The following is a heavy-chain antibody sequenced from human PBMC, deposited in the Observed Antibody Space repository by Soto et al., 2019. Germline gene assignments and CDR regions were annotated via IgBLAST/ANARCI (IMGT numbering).Heavy chain of an antibody. CDR1: GGSISSYY. D-gene: IGHD4-17*01. Sequence: PSETLSLTCTVSGGSISSYYWSWIRQPPGKGLEWIGYIYYSGSTNYNPSLKSRVTISLVTSKNQFSLKLSSVTAADTAVYYCARHATVTKYYFDYWGQGTLVTSPQ. V-gene: IGHV4-59*08. CDR2: IYYSGST. J-gene: IGHJ4*02. CDR3: ARHATVTKYYFDY.